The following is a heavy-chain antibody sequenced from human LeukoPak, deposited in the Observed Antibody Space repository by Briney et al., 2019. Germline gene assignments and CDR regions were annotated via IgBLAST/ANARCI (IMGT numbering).Heavy chain of an antibody. J-gene: IGHJ3*02. Sequence: SETLSLTCTVSGDSTGSHYWSWIRQPPGKGLEWIGYIFYVGSTTYNPSLKRRVTISVDTSKNQFSLKLNSVTAADTAVYYCARDYYDSRGEAFDIWGQGTMVTVSS. CDR3: ARDYYDSRGEAFDI. D-gene: IGHD3-22*01. CDR1: GDSTGSHY. V-gene: IGHV4-59*11. CDR2: IFYVGST.